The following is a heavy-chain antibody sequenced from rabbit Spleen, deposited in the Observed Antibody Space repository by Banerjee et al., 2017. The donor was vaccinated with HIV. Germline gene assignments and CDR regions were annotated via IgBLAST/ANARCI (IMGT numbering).Heavy chain of an antibody. CDR1: GFSFSSGDY. CDR2: INAVTGKA. CDR3: ARDLVGVIGWNFYL. D-gene: IGHD1-1*01. Sequence: QSLEESGGDLVKPGASLTLTCTASGFSFSSGDYMCWVRQAPGKGLEWIACINAVTGKAVYPNWASARFTISRTSSTTVTLRMTSLTAADRATYFCARDLVGVIGWNFYLWGPGTLVTVS. J-gene: IGHJ4*01. V-gene: IGHV1S40*01.